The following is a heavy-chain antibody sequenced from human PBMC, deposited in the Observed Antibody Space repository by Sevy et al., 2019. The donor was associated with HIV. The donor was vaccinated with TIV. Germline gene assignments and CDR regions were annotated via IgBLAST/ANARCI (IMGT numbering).Heavy chain of an antibody. J-gene: IGHJ6*02. CDR2: IRSNANNYAT. CDR1: GFTFGGSA. Sequence: GGSLRLSCAASGFTFGGSAMHWVRQASGKGLEWVGRIRSNANNYATAHAASVKGRFTISRDDSKNTAYLQMNSLKTEATPVYYCTRLGGTLVSPYYAMDVWGQGTKVLVSS. D-gene: IGHD6-13*01. CDR3: TRLGGTLVSPYYAMDV. V-gene: IGHV3-73*01.